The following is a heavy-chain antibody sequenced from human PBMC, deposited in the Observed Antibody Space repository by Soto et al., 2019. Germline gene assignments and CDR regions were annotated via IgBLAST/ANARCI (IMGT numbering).Heavy chain of an antibody. J-gene: IGHJ4*02. Sequence: GGSLRLSCAASGFTFSNAWMSWVRQAPGKGLEWVGRIKSKAGGGTTDYAAPVKGRFTISRDDSKNTLYLQMNSLKTEDTAVYYCTTDPETGDLPDYWGQGTLVTVSS. CDR2: IKSKAGGGTT. D-gene: IGHD7-27*01. CDR3: TTDPETGDLPDY. CDR1: GFTFSNAW. V-gene: IGHV3-15*01.